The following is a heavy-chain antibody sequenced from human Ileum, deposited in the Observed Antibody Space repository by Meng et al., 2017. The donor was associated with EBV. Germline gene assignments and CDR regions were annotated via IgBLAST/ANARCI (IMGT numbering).Heavy chain of an antibody. V-gene: IGHV4-39*07. CDR1: GGSISTGNFY. J-gene: IGHJ4*02. D-gene: IGHD4-17*01. CDR2: IYYRGNT. CDR3: ASAYDYGDYEAFAY. Sequence: QLQLQESGPGLVKPSETRSLTCTVSGGSISTGNFYWGWIRQSPGKALECIGTIYYRGNTFYNPSLKSRLTISIDTSKNEFSLTLRSVTAADTALYYCASAYDYGDYEAFAYWGPGSLVTVSS.